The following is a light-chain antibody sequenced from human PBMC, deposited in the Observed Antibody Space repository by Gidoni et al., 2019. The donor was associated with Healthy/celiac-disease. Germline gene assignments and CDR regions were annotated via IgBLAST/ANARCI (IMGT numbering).Light chain of an antibody. V-gene: IGLV1-44*01. CDR1: SSNIGSNT. CDR3: AAWDDSLNGRV. Sequence: QSVLTQPPSASVTPGQRVTTSCSGSSSNIGSNTVNWYQQLPGTAPKLLIYSNNQRPSGVPDRFSGSKSGTSASLAISGLQSEDEADYYCAAWDDSLNGRVFGGGTKLTVL. CDR2: SNN. J-gene: IGLJ3*02.